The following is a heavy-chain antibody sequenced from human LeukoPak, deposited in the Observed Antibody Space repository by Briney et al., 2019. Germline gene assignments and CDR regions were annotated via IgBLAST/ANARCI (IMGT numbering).Heavy chain of an antibody. D-gene: IGHD6-13*01. CDR3: ARASAAGTLDDNWFDP. V-gene: IGHV3-30*02. CDR1: GFTINSYG. J-gene: IGHJ5*02. Sequence: GGSLRLSCAASGFTINSYGMHWVRQAPGKGLEWVAFIRYDGSNKYYADSVKGRFTISRDNSKNSLYLQMNSLRVEDTAVYYCARASAAGTLDDNWFDPWGQGTLVTVSS. CDR2: IRYDGSNK.